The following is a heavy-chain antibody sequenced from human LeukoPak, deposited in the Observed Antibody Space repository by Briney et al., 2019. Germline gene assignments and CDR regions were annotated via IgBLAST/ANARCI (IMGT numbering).Heavy chain of an antibody. J-gene: IGHJ5*02. Sequence: GESLKISCKGSGYSFTSYWIGWVRQMPGKGREWMGIIYPGYSDTRYSPSFQGQVTISADKSISTAYLQWSSLKASDTAMYYCASGYGSGTRGFWFDPWGQGTLVTVSS. CDR3: ASGYGSGTRGFWFDP. D-gene: IGHD3-10*01. V-gene: IGHV5-51*01. CDR2: IYPGYSDT. CDR1: GYSFTSYW.